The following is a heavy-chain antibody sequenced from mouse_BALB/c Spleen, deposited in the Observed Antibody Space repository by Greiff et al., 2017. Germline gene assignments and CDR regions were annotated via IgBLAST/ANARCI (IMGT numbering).Heavy chain of an antibody. CDR3: ARQVPWFAY. CDR2: ISNGGGST. Sequence: EVHLVESGGGLVKPGGSLKLSCAASGFTFSSYTMSWVRQTPEKRLEWVAYISNGGGSTYYPDTVKGRFTISRDNAKNTLYLQMSRLKSEDTAMYYCARQVPWFAYWGQGTLVTVSA. CDR1: GFTFSSYT. V-gene: IGHV5-12-2*01. J-gene: IGHJ3*01.